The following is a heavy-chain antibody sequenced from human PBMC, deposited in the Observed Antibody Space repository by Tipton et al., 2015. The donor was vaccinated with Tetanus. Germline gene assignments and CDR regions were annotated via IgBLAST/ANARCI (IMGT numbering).Heavy chain of an antibody. D-gene: IGHD2-15*01. CDR3: ARDFKDIVVVVGGLSD. V-gene: IGHV3-74*01. J-gene: IGHJ4*02. CDR1: GFTLSRYW. CDR2: INSDGSAR. Sequence: PLRLSCEGSGFTLSRYWMHWVRQAPGTGLVWVARINSDGSARSYADSVKGRFTISRDTAKDTLHLQMNSLRVEDTAVYYCARDFKDIVVVVGGLSDWGQGTRVTVTS.